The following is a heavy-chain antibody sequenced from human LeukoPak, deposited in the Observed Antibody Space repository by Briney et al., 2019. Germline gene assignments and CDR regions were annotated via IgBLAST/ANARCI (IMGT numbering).Heavy chain of an antibody. CDR3: TSDPITIFGVVIIENDY. V-gene: IGHV3-49*04. D-gene: IGHD3-3*01. CDR1: GFTFGDYA. CDR2: IRSKAYGGTT. Sequence: GGSLRLSCTASGFTFGDYAMSWVRQAPGKGLEWVGFIRSKAYGGTTEYAASVKGRFTISRADSKSIAYLQMNSLKTEDTAVYYCTSDPITIFGVVIIENDYWGQGTLVTVSS. J-gene: IGHJ4*02.